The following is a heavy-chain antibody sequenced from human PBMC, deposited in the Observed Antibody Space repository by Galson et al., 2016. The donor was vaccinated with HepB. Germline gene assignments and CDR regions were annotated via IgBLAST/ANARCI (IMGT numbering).Heavy chain of an antibody. CDR2: ITDSGDNA. V-gene: IGHV3-23*01. D-gene: IGHD5/OR15-5a*01. CDR3: ANGTKPSCLDVVFYPLDV. J-gene: IGHJ6*02. Sequence: SLRLSCAASGFSFSDYAMMWVRRAPGRGLELVSAITDSGDNANYAWSVRGRLTMSRENSKNTLFLQMDSLRAEDTAVYYCANGTKPSCLDVVFYPLDVWGQGTTVTVYS. CDR1: GFSFSDYA.